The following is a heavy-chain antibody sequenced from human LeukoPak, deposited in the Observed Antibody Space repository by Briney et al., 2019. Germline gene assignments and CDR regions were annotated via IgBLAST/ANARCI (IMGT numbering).Heavy chain of an antibody. J-gene: IGHJ5*02. D-gene: IGHD3-10*01. V-gene: IGHV1-18*01. CDR2: IRAYNGNT. CDR1: GYTFTSYD. CDR3: AREHHRTLGITMVRGGSQSGFDP. Sequence: ASVKVSCKASGYTFTSYDISWVRQAPGQGLEWMGWIRAYNGNTNYAQKFQGRVIMTTDTSTSTAYMELRTLTSDDTAVYFCAREHHRTLGITMVRGGSQSGFDPWGQGTLVTVSS.